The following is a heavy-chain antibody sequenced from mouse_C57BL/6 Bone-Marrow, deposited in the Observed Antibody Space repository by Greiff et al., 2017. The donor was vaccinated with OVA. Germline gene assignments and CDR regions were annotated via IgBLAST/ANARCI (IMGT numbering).Heavy chain of an antibody. Sequence: VQLKQSGAELVRPGASVKLSCTASGFNIKDDYMHWVKQRPEQGLEWIGWIDPENGDTEYASKFQGKATITADTYSNTAYLQLSSLTSEDTAVYYCTRPPMVTTNYYAMDCWGQGTSVTVSS. CDR2: IDPENGDT. V-gene: IGHV14-4*01. CDR1: GFNIKDDY. CDR3: TRPPMVTTNYYAMDC. D-gene: IGHD2-9*01. J-gene: IGHJ4*01.